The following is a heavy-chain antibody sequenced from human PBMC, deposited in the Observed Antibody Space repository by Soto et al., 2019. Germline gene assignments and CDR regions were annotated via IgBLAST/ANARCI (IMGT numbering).Heavy chain of an antibody. Sequence: VQLVESGGGVVQPGRSLRLSCAASGFTFSDYAMHWVLEAPGKGLEWVAVVSHDGRNTHYADSVKGRFTISRDSSKNTVSMELTSLRAEDTAVYYCAKGGRQWLVTYDFNYWGQGALVTVSS. V-gene: IGHV3-30*18. D-gene: IGHD6-19*01. CDR1: GFTFSDYA. J-gene: IGHJ4*02. CDR3: AKGGRQWLVTYDFNY. CDR2: VSHDGRNT.